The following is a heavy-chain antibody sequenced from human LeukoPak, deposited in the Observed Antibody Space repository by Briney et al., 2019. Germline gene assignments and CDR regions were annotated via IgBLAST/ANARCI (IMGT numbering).Heavy chain of an antibody. D-gene: IGHD2-2*01. V-gene: IGHV3-23*01. Sequence: GGSLRLSCAASGFTFSTYVMSWVRQAPGKGLEWVSGISGSGGNTYYADSVKGRFTISRDNAKNKLYLQMNSLRAEDTAVYYCAKEAPYCSSTSCYVEFWGQGTLVTVSS. CDR3: AKEAPYCSSTSCYVEF. CDR1: GFTFSTYV. CDR2: ISGSGGNT. J-gene: IGHJ4*02.